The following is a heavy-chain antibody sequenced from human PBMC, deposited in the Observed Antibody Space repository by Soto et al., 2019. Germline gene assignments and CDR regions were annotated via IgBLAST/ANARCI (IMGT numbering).Heavy chain of an antibody. Sequence: SETLSLTCSVSGGSISSSSYYWGWIRQPPGKGLEWIGSIYYSGSTYYNPSLKSRVTISVDTSKNQFSLKLSSVTAADTAVYYGARHYGYEAFACGAQGPPATVSS. CDR1: GGSISSSSYY. V-gene: IGHV4-39*01. D-gene: IGHD5-18*01. CDR3: ARHYGYEAFAC. J-gene: IGHJ1*01. CDR2: IYYSGST.